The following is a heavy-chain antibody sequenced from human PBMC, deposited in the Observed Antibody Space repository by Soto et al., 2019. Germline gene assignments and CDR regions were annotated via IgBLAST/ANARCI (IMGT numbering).Heavy chain of an antibody. CDR3: AKDEYPSGWYRSNLLDY. CDR1: GFTFSSYA. V-gene: IGHV3-23*01. Sequence: EVHLLESGGGLVQLGGSLRLSCAASGFTFSSYAMTWVRQAPGKGLEWVSGISGSDASTYYADSVKGRFTISRDNSKNTLYLQMHSLRAEDTAVYYCAKDEYPSGWYRSNLLDYWGQGTLVTVSS. CDR2: ISGSDAST. D-gene: IGHD6-19*01. J-gene: IGHJ4*02.